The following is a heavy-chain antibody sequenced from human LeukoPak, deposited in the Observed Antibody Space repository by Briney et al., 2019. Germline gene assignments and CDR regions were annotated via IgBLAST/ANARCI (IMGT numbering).Heavy chain of an antibody. CDR1: VGSFSGYY. J-gene: IGHJ6*02. Sequence: SETLSLTRAVYVGSFSGYYWSWIRQPPGKGLEWIGEINHSGSTNYNPSLKSRVTISVDTSKNQFSLKLSSVTAADTAVYYCARLPGWLGYYYYGMDVWGQGTTVTVSS. CDR2: INHSGST. V-gene: IGHV4-34*01. D-gene: IGHD5-12*01. CDR3: ARLPGWLGYYYYGMDV.